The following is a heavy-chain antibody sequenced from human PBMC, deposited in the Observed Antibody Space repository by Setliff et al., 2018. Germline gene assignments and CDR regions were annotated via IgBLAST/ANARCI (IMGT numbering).Heavy chain of an antibody. CDR3: ARAPRYFDSTGSYFDF. Sequence: SETLSLTCTVSGGSISSGGYYWGWIRQPPGKGLEWIGSIYYSGTTYYNPSLKSPVTISIDTSKNQFSLKLSSVTAADTAVYYCARAPRYFDSTGSYFDFWGQGTLVTVSS. D-gene: IGHD3-22*01. J-gene: IGHJ4*02. CDR1: GGSISSGGYY. V-gene: IGHV4-39*07. CDR2: IYYSGTT.